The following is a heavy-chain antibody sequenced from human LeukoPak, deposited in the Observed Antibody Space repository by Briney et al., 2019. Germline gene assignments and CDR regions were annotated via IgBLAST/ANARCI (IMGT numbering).Heavy chain of an antibody. CDR1: GYTFTNYW. CDR2: IYPDDSET. J-gene: IGHJ3*01. Sequence: GESLKISCKGSGYTFTNYWIGWGRQMPGKGLEWMGIIYPDDSETAFSPSFQGQVTVSADKSINTAFLQWSSLKASDTAMYYCARSQDSSSDAFDVWGQGTLVTVSS. D-gene: IGHD6-13*01. V-gene: IGHV5-51*01. CDR3: ARSQDSSSDAFDV.